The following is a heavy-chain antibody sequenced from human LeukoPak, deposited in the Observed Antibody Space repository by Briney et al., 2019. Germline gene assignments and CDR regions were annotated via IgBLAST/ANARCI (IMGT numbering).Heavy chain of an antibody. CDR3: TTDLSELDDSGYYYKYFHH. CDR1: GFTFSKVL. V-gene: IGHV3-15*01. D-gene: IGHD3-22*01. CDR2: IKSKTDGGTI. Sequence: PGGSLTLACAASGFTFSKVLMSWVRQAPGKGLEWVGRIKSKTDGGTIDYAAPVKGRFTISRDDSKDTLFLQMNSLKTEDTAVYYCTTDLSELDDSGYYYKYFHHWGQGTLVSVSS. J-gene: IGHJ1*01.